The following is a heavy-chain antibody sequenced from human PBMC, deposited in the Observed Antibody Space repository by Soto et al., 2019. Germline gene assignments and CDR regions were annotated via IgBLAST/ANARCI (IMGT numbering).Heavy chain of an antibody. V-gene: IGHV1-69*02. CDR2: IIPILGIA. CDR1: GGTFSSYT. D-gene: IGHD3-10*01. J-gene: IGHJ4*02. Sequence: QVQLVQSGAEVKKPGSSVKVSCKASGGTFSSYTISWVRQAPGQGLEWMGRIIPILGIANYAQKFQGRVTITADKXXSXAXXELSSLGSEDTAVYYCARGVLTRVRGVITPGRFDYWGQGTLVTVSS. CDR3: ARGVLTRVRGVITPGRFDY.